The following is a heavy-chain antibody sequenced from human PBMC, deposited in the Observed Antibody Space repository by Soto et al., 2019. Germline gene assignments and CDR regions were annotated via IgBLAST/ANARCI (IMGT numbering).Heavy chain of an antibody. CDR2: INPNSGGA. J-gene: IGHJ4*02. V-gene: IGHV1-2*02. D-gene: IGHD2-8*01. CDR1: GYTFPDYY. CDR3: ARDHRCLTLDHFVY. Sequence: GASVKVSCKASGYTFPDYYIHWVRQAPGQGLEWMGWINPNSGGANSAQTFQGRVTMTRDTSITTAYMELRSLRPDDTAVYFCARDHRCLTLDHFVYWGQGTLVTVSS.